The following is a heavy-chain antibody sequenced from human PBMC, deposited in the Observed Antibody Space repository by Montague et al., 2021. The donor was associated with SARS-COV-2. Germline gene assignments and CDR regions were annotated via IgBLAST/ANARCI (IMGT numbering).Heavy chain of an antibody. CDR1: GFTFSSYA. V-gene: IGHV3-30-3*01. Sequence: SLRLSCAASGFTFSSYAMHWVRQAPGKGLEWVAVISYDGSNKYYADPVKGRFTISRDNSKNTLYLQMNSPRAEDTAVYYCARSGSGSYSSWFDPWGQGTLVTVSS. CDR3: ARSGSGSYSSWFDP. CDR2: ISYDGSNK. J-gene: IGHJ5*02. D-gene: IGHD1-26*01.